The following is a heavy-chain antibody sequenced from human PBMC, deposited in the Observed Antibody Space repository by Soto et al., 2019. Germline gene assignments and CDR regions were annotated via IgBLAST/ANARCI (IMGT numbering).Heavy chain of an antibody. CDR2: IYYSGST. CDR1: GGSFSGYY. J-gene: IGHJ4*02. D-gene: IGHD3-22*01. CDR3: ARHNRGTIVVAPYFDY. V-gene: IGHV4-34*01. Sequence: SETLSLTCAVYGGSFSGYYWTWIRQPPGTGLEWIGSIYYSGSTYYNPSLKSRVTISVDTSKNQFSLKLSSVTAADTAVYYCARHNRGTIVVAPYFDYWGQGTLVTVSS.